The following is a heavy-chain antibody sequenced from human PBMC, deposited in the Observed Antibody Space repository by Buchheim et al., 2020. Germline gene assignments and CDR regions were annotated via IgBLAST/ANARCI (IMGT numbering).Heavy chain of an antibody. CDR1: GGSISTAGDY. CDR2: IYYNGNA. J-gene: IGHJ4*02. D-gene: IGHD1-26*01. Sequence: QVQLQESGPGLVKPSQTLSLTCSVSGGSISTAGDYWSWIRQVPGKGLEWIGYIYYNGNAYYHPALESRVTISVDTSKNQFSLKMTSVTAADTAIYYCAREGKGGATDDWGQGTL. V-gene: IGHV4-31*03. CDR3: AREGKGGATDD.